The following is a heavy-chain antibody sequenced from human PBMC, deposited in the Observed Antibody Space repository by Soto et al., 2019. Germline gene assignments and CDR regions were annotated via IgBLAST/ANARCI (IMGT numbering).Heavy chain of an antibody. CDR2: IRSKAYGGTT. CDR1: GFTFGDYA. Sequence: PGGSLRLSCTASGFTFGDYATSWFRQAPGKGLEWVGFIRSKAYGGTTEYAASVKGRFTISRDDSKSIAYLQMNSLKTEDTAVYYCTRAGSSSSRFDYWGQGTLVTVSS. J-gene: IGHJ4*02. CDR3: TRAGSSSSRFDY. D-gene: IGHD6-6*01. V-gene: IGHV3-49*03.